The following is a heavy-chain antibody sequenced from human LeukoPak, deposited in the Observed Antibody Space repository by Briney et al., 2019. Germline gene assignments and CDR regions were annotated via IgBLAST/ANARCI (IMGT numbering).Heavy chain of an antibody. CDR1: GYTFTGYY. V-gene: IGHV1-2*02. CDR2: INPNSGGT. Sequence: ASVKVSCKASGYTFTGYYMHWVRQAPGQGLEWMGWINPNSGGTNYAQKFQGRVTMTRDTSISTAYMELSRLRSDDTAVYYCARLGGQLEPTPNFDYWGQGTLVTVSS. D-gene: IGHD1-1*01. J-gene: IGHJ4*02. CDR3: ARLGGQLEPTPNFDY.